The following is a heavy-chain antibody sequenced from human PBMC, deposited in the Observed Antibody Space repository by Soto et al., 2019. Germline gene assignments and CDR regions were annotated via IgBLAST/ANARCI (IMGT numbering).Heavy chain of an antibody. CDR1: GGSISSYY. D-gene: IGHD5-18*01. CDR3: ARGYSCGLGEDYYYGMDV. Sequence: QVQLQESGPGLVKPSETLSLTCTVSGGSISSYYWSWIRQPPGKGLEWIGYIYYSGSTNYNPSLKSRVTISVDTSKNQFSLKLSSVTAADTAVYYCARGYSCGLGEDYYYGMDVWGQGTTVTVSS. J-gene: IGHJ6*02. V-gene: IGHV4-59*01. CDR2: IYYSGST.